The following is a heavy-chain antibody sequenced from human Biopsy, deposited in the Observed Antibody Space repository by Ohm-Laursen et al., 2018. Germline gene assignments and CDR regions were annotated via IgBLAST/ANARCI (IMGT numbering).Heavy chain of an antibody. CDR3: AREDYYTWFDP. Sequence: SQTLSLTCTVSGGSINGGSYYWSWLRQPPGKGLEWIGYIYYSGNTHYNPSLKSRVTMSIDTSKSQFSLRLSSVTSADTAVYYCAREDYYTWFDPWGQGTLVTVSS. D-gene: IGHD2/OR15-2a*01. V-gene: IGHV4-61*01. J-gene: IGHJ5*02. CDR1: GGSINGGSYY. CDR2: IYYSGNT.